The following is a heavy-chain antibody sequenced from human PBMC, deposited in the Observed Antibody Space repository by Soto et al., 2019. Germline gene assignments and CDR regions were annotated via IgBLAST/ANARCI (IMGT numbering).Heavy chain of an antibody. Sequence: QVQLVQSGAEVKKPGASVKVSCKASGYTFTSYYMHWVRQAPGQGLEWMGIINPSGGSTSYAKKFQGRGTMTRDTSTSTGYMELSSLRSEDTAVYYCARDVCGGDCYHAFDIWGQGTMVTVSS. V-gene: IGHV1-46*01. D-gene: IGHD2-21*02. CDR1: GYTFTSYY. CDR2: INPSGGST. J-gene: IGHJ3*02. CDR3: ARDVCGGDCYHAFDI.